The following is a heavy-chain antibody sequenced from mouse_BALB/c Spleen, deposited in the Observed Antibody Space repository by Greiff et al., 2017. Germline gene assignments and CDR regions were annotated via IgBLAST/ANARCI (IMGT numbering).Heavy chain of an antibody. J-gene: IGHJ4*01. Sequence: EVKVVESGGGLVQPGGSRKLSCAASGFTFSSFGMHWVRQAPEKGLEWVAYISSGSSTIYYADTVKGRFTISRDNPKNTLFLQMTSLRSEDTAMYYCARGGGSYYYYAMDYWGQGTSVTVSS. D-gene: IGHD1-1*02. CDR1: GFTFSSFG. CDR3: ARGGGSYYYYAMDY. CDR2: ISSGSSTI. V-gene: IGHV5-17*02.